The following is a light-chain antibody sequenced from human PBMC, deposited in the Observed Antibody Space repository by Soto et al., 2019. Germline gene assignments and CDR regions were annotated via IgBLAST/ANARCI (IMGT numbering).Light chain of an antibody. V-gene: IGKV3-15*01. CDR1: QSVSSN. J-gene: IGKJ1*01. Sequence: EIVMTQSPATLSVSPGERDTLSCRASQSVSSNLAWYQQKPGQAPRLLIYGASTRATGIPARFSGSGSGTEFTLTISSLQSEDFAVYYCQQYNNWPRTFGQGTKVEI. CDR3: QQYNNWPRT. CDR2: GAS.